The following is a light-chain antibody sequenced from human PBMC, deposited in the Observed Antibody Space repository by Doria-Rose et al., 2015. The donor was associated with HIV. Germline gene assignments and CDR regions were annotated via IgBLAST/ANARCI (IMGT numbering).Light chain of an antibody. V-gene: IGKV1-33*01. CDR3: QQYDKLPYT. CDR2: DAS. J-gene: IGKJ2*01. Sequence: DIRMTQSPSSLSASGGDRVTITCQASQDISNSLHWYRQKPGKAPKLLIYDASNLESGVPSRFSGSGSGTDFTFAISSLQPEDIATYYCQQYDKLPYTFGQGTKLEIK. CDR1: QDISNS.